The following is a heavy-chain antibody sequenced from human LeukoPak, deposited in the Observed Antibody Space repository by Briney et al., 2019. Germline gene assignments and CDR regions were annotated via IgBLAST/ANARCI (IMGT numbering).Heavy chain of an antibody. CDR3: ARDLTYYYDSGSSGPHYFDN. J-gene: IGHJ4*02. D-gene: IGHD3-10*01. CDR1: GFTFSNYA. CDR2: ISSGGTYE. V-gene: IGHV3-30*04. Sequence: GKSLRLSCAASGFTFSNYAMHWVPQSPGKGLGWVSLISSGGTYEYYADSVKGRFTISRDNSKNTLYLQLNSLRAEDTAVYYCARDLTYYYDSGSSGPHYFDNWGEGTVVTVSS.